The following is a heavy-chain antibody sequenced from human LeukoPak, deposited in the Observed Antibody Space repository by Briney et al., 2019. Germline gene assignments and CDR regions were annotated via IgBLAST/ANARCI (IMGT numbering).Heavy chain of an antibody. CDR1: SFTFSNCW. V-gene: IGHV3-7*03. CDR3: VRDSDSFGFDH. J-gene: IGHJ4*02. CDR2: INEDGGEK. Sequence: GGSLKLSCVASSFTFSNCWMSWLRQTPGRGPEWVANINEDGGEKHYADSVKGRFTITRDNSKSTVYLQMDSLRAEDTAVYYCVRDSDSFGFDHWGQGTLVTVSS. D-gene: IGHD3-10*01.